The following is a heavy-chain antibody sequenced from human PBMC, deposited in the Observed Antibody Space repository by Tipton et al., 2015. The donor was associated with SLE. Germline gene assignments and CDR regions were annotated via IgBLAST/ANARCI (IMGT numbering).Heavy chain of an antibody. D-gene: IGHD3-16*01. CDR3: ARDLKKTFGGGSHSFDY. J-gene: IGHJ4*02. Sequence: QLVQSGAEVKQPGASVKVSCKASGYIFTSYGISWVRQAPGQGLEWMGWISAYNGNTNYAEKVQGRVTMITDTSTSTAYMELRRLTSDDTAVYYCARDLKKTFGGGSHSFDYWGQRTLVTVSS. CDR2: ISAYNGNT. CDR1: GYIFTSYG. V-gene: IGHV1-18*01.